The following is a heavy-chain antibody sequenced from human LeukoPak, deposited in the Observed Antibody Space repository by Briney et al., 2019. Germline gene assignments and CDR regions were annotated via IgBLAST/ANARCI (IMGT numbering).Heavy chain of an antibody. CDR3: ERGPYGTGSHFDF. J-gene: IGHJ4*02. CDR1: GSTFSSYD. D-gene: IGHD3-10*01. V-gene: IGHV1-8*02. Sequence: ASVKVSCKASGSTFSSYDINWVRQATGQGLEWMGWMNPNSGDTGYAPRFQGRVTMTRDTSISTAYMELSSLRSEDTAIYCCERGPYGTGSHFDFWGQGTLVTVSS. CDR2: MNPNSGDT.